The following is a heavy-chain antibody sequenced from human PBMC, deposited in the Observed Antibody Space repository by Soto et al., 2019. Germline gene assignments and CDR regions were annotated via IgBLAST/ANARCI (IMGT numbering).Heavy chain of an antibody. D-gene: IGHD3-22*01. CDR3: ARATYDSSGYSGYYFDY. J-gene: IGHJ4*02. Sequence: SETLSLTCTVSGGSISSGDYYWSWIRQPPGKGLEWIGYIYYSGSTYYNPSLKSRVTVSVDTSKNQFSLKLSSVTAADTAVYYCARATYDSSGYSGYYFDYWGQGTLVTVSS. CDR1: GGSISSGDYY. V-gene: IGHV4-30-4*01. CDR2: IYYSGST.